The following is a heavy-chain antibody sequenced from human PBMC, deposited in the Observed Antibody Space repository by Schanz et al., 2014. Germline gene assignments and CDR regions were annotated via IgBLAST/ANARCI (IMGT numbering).Heavy chain of an antibody. CDR3: ARGGPAYYFDD. V-gene: IGHV3-48*01. CDR1: GFTFSSYA. Sequence: EVQLLESGGGLVQPGGSLRLSCAASGFTFSSYAMSWVRQAPGKGLEWVSYISGSSRTIYYADSMKGRFTMSRDNAKNSLYLQMTSLRAEDTAVYYCARGGPAYYFDDWGQGTLVTVSS. J-gene: IGHJ4*02. CDR2: ISGSSRTI.